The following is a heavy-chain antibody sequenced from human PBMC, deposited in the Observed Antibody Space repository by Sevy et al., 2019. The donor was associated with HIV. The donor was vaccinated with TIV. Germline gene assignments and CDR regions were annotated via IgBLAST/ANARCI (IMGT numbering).Heavy chain of an antibody. J-gene: IGHJ5*02. V-gene: IGHV1-3*01. Sequence: ASVKVSCKASGYTFTSYAMHWVCQAPGQRLEWMGWINAGNGNTKYSQKFQGRVTITRDTSASTAYMELSRLRSEDTAVYYCARDYGGYDNWFDPWGQGTLVTVSS. CDR2: INAGNGNT. CDR3: ARDYGGYDNWFDP. D-gene: IGHD3-22*01. CDR1: GYTFTSYA.